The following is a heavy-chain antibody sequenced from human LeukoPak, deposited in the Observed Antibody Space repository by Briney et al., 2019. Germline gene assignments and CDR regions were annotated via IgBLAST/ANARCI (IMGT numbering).Heavy chain of an antibody. D-gene: IGHD3-9*01. CDR2: IYSGGST. V-gene: IGHV3-53*01. J-gene: IGHJ4*02. CDR3: ARGQTVLRYFDWPPDY. CDR1: GFTVSSNY. Sequence: GGSLRLSCAASGFTVSSNYMSWVRQAPGKGLEWVSVIYSGGSTYYADSVKGRFTISRDNSKNTLYLQMNSLRAEDTAVYYCARGQTVLRYFDWPPDYWGQGTLVTVSS.